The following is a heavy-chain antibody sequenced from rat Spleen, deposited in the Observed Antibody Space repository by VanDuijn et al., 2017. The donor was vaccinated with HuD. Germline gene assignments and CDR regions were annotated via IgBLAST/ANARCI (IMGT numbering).Heavy chain of an antibody. J-gene: IGHJ2*01. Sequence: EVQLVESGGGLVQPGRSLTLFCAASGFTLRNYGMAWVRQTPTKGLEWVASISNAGDTYYPDSVKGRFTISRDNAKSTLYLQMNSLRSEDTATYYCTRDEPVPFDYWGQGVMVTVSS. CDR3: TRDEPVPFDY. CDR1: GFTLRNYG. CDR2: ISNAGDT. V-gene: IGHV5S13*01.